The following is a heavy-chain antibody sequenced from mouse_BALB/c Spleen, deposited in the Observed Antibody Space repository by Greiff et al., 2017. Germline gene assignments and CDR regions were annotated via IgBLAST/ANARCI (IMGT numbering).Heavy chain of an antibody. CDR3: ARDRDLFITTVVATDYAMDY. CDR1: GFSLTSYG. D-gene: IGHD1-1*01. Sequence: LQESGPGLVAPSQSLSITCTVSGFSLTSYGVHWVRQPPGKGLEWLGVIWAGGSTNYNSALMSRLSISKDNSKSQVFLKMNSLQTDDTAMYYCARDRDLFITTVVATDYAMDYWGQGTSVTVSS. CDR2: IWAGGST. J-gene: IGHJ4*01. V-gene: IGHV2-9*02.